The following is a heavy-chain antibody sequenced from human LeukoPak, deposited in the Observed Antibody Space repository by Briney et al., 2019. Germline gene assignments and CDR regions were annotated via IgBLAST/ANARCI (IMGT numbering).Heavy chain of an antibody. CDR1: GFTFSSDW. CDR2: IKQDGSDK. J-gene: IGHJ4*02. D-gene: IGHD6-13*01. Sequence: WGSLRLSCSASGFTFSSDWMSWFRRAPGKGREWWANIKQDGSDKYYVDSVKGRFTIYRDNANNSLYLQMNSLRAEDTAVYYCARDGSYRSSWYFDYWGQGTLVTVSS. CDR3: ARDGSYRSSWYFDY. V-gene: IGHV3-7*01.